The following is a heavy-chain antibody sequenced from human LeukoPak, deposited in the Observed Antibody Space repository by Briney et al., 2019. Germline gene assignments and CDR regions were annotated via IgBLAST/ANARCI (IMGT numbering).Heavy chain of an antibody. D-gene: IGHD3-22*01. J-gene: IGHJ4*02. Sequence: GGSLRLSCAASGFTFSSYAMSWVRQAPGKGLEWVSAISGSGGSTYYADSVKGRFTISRDNSKNTLYLQMNSLRAEDTAVYYWAKSNYDSGGYYSHTPPIYLDYWGQEPLVTVSS. CDR3: AKSNYDSGGYYSHTPPIYLDY. CDR1: GFTFSSYA. CDR2: ISGSGGST. V-gene: IGHV3-23*01.